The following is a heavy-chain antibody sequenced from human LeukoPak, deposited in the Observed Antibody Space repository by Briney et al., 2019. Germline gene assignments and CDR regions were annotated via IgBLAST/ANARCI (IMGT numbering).Heavy chain of an antibody. V-gene: IGHV3-23*01. CDR3: AKDSVAARRTLGWFDP. CDR1: GFTLSTYA. CDR2: ISHSGDTS. D-gene: IGHD6-6*01. Sequence: GGSLRLSCTASGFTLSTYAMNWVRQAPGKGLEWVSSISHSGDTSDYADSVKGRFTISRDNSKNTLYLQMNSLRAEDTAVYYCAKDSVAARRTLGWFDPWGQGTLVTVSS. J-gene: IGHJ5*02.